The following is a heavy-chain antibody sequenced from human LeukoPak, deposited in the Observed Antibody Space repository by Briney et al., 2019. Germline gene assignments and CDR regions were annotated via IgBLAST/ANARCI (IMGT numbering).Heavy chain of an antibody. J-gene: IGHJ4*02. Sequence: SQTLSLTCSVSGGSISSGGYFWSWIRQHPGKGLEYIGYIYYSGTTYYNPSLKSRVTISVDTSKNQFSLKLSSVTAADTAVYFCARGPLYCSSTSCPPPYFAYWGQGTLVTVS. V-gene: IGHV4-31*03. CDR3: ARGPLYCSSTSCPPPYFAY. CDR2: IYYSGTT. D-gene: IGHD2-2*01. CDR1: GGSISSGGYF.